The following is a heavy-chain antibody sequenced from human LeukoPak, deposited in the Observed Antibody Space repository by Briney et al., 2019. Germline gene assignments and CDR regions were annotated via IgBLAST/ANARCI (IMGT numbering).Heavy chain of an antibody. V-gene: IGHV3-7*01. CDR2: IKQDGSEK. CDR3: ARDQVAAATDY. CDR1: GFTFSGYW. Sequence: GGSLRLSCAASGFTFSGYWMSWVRQAPGKGLEWVANIKQDGSEKYYVDSVKGRFTISRDNAKNSLYLQMNSLRAEDTAVYYCARDQVAAATDYWGQGTLVTVSS. D-gene: IGHD6-13*01. J-gene: IGHJ4*02.